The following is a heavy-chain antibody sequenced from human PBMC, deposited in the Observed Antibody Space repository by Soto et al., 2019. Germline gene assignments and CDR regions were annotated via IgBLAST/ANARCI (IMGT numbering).Heavy chain of an antibody. CDR3: ATATVDAFDI. Sequence: GGSLRLACGASGFTFSSDGRHWVRQAPGKGLEWGAVIWYDGSNKYYADSVKGRFTISRDNSKNTLYLQMNSLRAEDTAVYYCATATVDAFDIWGQGTMVTVSS. J-gene: IGHJ3*02. CDR1: GFTFSSDG. D-gene: IGHD2-21*02. V-gene: IGHV3-33*01. CDR2: IWYDGSNK.